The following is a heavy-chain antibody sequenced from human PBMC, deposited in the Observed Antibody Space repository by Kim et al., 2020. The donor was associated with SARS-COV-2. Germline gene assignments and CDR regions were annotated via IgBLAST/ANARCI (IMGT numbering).Heavy chain of an antibody. J-gene: IGHJ3*02. V-gene: IGHV3-23*01. Sequence: YYADSVKGRFTISRDNSTNTLYLQMNSLRAEDTAVYYCAKEVRTFDAFDIWGQGTMVTVSS. CDR3: AKEVRTFDAFDI.